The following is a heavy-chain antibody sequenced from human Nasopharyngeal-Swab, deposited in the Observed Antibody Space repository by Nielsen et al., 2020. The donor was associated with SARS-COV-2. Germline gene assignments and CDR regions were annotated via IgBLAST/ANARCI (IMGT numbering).Heavy chain of an antibody. CDR3: ARVRQQLQHGMDV. CDR1: GLTFSSYS. Sequence: GETLKISCAASGLTFSSYSMNWVRQAPGKGLEWVSSISSSSSYIYYADSVKGRFTISRDNAKNSLYLQMNSLRAEDTAVYYCARVRQQLQHGMDVWGQGTTVTVSS. V-gene: IGHV3-21*01. J-gene: IGHJ6*02. D-gene: IGHD6-13*01. CDR2: ISSSSSYI.